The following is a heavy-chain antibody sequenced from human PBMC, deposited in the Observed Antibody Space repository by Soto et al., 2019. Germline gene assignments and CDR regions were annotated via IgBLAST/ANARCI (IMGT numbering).Heavy chain of an antibody. CDR3: ARQPPDTAAFDI. J-gene: IGHJ3*02. Sequence: SETLSLTCTVSGGSITNFYWSWLRQPPGQGLEWIGYIYFSGSTNYNTSLKSRVSMSVDTSKNLLSLHLTSVTAADTAIYYCARQPPDTAAFDIWGQGTMVT. V-gene: IGHV4-59*08. CDR2: IYFSGST. CDR1: GGSITNFY.